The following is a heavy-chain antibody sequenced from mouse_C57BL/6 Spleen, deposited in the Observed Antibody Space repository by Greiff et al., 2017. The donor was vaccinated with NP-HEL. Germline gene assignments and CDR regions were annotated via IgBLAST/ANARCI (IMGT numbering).Heavy chain of an antibody. CDR1: GFTFSDYY. CDR3: ARDRYDGYFDV. CDR2: INYDGSST. J-gene: IGHJ1*03. Sequence: EVKLMESEGGLVQPGSSMKLSCTASGFTFSDYYMAWVRQVPEKGLEWVANINYDGSSTYYLDSLKSRFIISRDNAKNILYLQMSSLKSEDTATYYCARDRYDGYFDVWGTGTTVTVSS. D-gene: IGHD2-12*01. V-gene: IGHV5-16*01.